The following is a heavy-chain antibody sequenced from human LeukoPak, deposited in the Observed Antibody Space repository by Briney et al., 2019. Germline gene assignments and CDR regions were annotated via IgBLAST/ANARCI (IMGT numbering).Heavy chain of an antibody. D-gene: IGHD3-22*01. CDR1: GFTFSSYA. CDR3: AKELYYYDSSGYYYVIDY. J-gene: IGHJ4*02. CDR2: ISGSGGST. Sequence: GGSLRLCCAASGFTFSSYAMNWVRQAPGKVLESVSAISGSGGSTYYADSVQGRFTISRDNSKNTLYLQMNSLRAEDTAVYYCAKELYYYDSSGYYYVIDYWGQGTLVTVSS. V-gene: IGHV3-23*01.